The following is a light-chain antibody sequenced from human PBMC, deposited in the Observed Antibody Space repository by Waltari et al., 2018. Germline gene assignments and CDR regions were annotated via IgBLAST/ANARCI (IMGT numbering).Light chain of an antibody. V-gene: IGLV3-19*01. Sequence: SSELTQDPAVSVALGQTVRITCQGDSLRSYYASWYKQKPGQAPVLVIYGKNNRPSGIPDRFSGSSSGNTASVTITGAQAEDEADYYCNSRDSSGNLVVFGGGTKLTVL. CDR3: NSRDSSGNLVV. CDR1: SLRSYY. CDR2: GKN. J-gene: IGLJ2*01.